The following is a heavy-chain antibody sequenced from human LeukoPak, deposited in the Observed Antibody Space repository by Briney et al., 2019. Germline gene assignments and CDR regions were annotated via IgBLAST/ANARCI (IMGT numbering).Heavy chain of an antibody. CDR1: GVSISSYY. CDR2: FYTSGSI. CDR3: ARNGVVSNFDY. Sequence: SETLSLTCAVSGVSISSYYWSWIRQPAGKGLEWIGRFYTSGSINYNPSLESRVTISVDTSKNQFSLKLSSVTAADTAVYYCARNGVVSNFDYWGQGTLVTVSS. J-gene: IGHJ4*02. D-gene: IGHD3-3*01. V-gene: IGHV4-4*07.